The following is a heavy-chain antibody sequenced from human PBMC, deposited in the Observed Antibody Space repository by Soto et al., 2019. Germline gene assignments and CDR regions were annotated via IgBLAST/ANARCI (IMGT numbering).Heavy chain of an antibody. J-gene: IGHJ6*02. CDR1: GGSISSGDYY. D-gene: IGHD5-12*01. CDR2: IYYSGST. CDR3: ARQVATYYYYGMDV. Sequence: SETLSLTCTVSGGSISSGDYYWSWIRQPPGKGLEWIGYIYYSGSTYYNPSLKSRVTISVDTSKNQFSLKLSSVTAADTAVYYCARQVATYYYYGMDVWGQGTTVTVSS. V-gene: IGHV4-30-4*01.